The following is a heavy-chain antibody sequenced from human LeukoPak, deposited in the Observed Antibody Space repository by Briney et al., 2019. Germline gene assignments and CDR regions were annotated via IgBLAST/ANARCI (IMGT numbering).Heavy chain of an antibody. CDR1: GGSISSYY. Sequence: PSETLSLTCTVSGGSISSYYWSWIRQPAGKGLEWIGRIYTSGSTNYNPSLKSRVTMSVDTSKNQFSLKLSSVTAADTAVYDCARDDPYCSGSSCYPSVYMDVWGKGTTVTVSS. CDR3: ARDDPYCSGSSCYPSVYMDV. D-gene: IGHD2-15*01. V-gene: IGHV4-4*07. CDR2: IYTSGST. J-gene: IGHJ6*03.